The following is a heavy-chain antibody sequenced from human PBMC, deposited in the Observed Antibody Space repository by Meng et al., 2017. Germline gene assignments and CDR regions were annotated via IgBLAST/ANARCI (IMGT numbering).Heavy chain of an antibody. CDR1: GFSVTTSY. CDR2: IYSGGST. Sequence: VRLAGPGGGLVRPGGSLGLSCTASGFSVTTSYMSWVRQAPGKGLEWVSVIYSGGSTYYADSVEGRFSISRDNSKNTLYLQMNSLRAEDTAVYFCARDSSSGWYHNYWGQGTLVHRLL. J-gene: IGHJ4*02. V-gene: IGHV3-53*01. CDR3: ARDSSSGWYHNY. D-gene: IGHD6-19*01.